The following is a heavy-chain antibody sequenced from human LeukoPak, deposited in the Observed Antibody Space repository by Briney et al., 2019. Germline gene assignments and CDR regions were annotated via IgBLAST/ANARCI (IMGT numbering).Heavy chain of an antibody. D-gene: IGHD6-13*01. CDR3: ATSTGYSSSWQPPNDY. CDR2: ITASGGAI. V-gene: IGHV3-23*01. Sequence: GGSLRLSCAASGFTFSSYAMSWVRQAPGKGLEWVSGITASGGAIYYADSVKGRFSISRDNSKDTLFLQMNSLRVEDTAVYYCATSTGYSSSWQPPNDYWGQGTLVTVSS. CDR1: GFTFSSYA. J-gene: IGHJ4*02.